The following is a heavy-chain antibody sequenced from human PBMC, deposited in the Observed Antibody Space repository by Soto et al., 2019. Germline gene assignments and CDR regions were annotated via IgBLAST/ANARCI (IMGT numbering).Heavy chain of an antibody. CDR2: IWYDGSNE. J-gene: IGHJ4*02. D-gene: IGHD6-6*01. Sequence: GSLRLSCAASGFIFSDFAMHWVRQAPGKGLEWVAEIWYDGSNEYYGDSVKGRFTISRDNSKNTFYLQLNSLRAEDTAVYYCARVPEAGRPLFDYWGQGALVTVSS. V-gene: IGHV3-33*01. CDR1: GFIFSDFA. CDR3: ARVPEAGRPLFDY.